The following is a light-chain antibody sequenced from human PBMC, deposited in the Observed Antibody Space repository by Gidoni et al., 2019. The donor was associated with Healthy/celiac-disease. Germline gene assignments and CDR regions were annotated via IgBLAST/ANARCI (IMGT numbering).Light chain of an antibody. J-gene: IGKJ5*01. CDR1: QSVSSSY. CDR3: QQYGSS. CDR2: GAS. Sequence: EIVLTQSPGTLSLSPGERATLSCRASQSVSSSYLAWYQQKPGQAPRLLIYGASSRATGIPDRFSGSGSGTDFTLTISRLEPEYFAVYYCQQYGSSLGQGTRLEIK. V-gene: IGKV3-20*01.